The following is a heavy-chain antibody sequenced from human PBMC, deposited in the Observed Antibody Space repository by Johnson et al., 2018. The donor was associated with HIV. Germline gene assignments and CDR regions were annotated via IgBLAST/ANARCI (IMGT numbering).Heavy chain of an antibody. V-gene: IGHV3-11*01. D-gene: IGHD3-10*01. Sequence: QEQLVESGGGLVQPGGSLRLSCAASAFTFSDYYMTWVRQAPGKGLEWLSYITSSGTSSYYADSVKGRLTISRDNAKNSLYLQMNSLKTEDTAVYYCTTEWEYYYGSGKLDAFDIWGQGTMVTVSS. CDR2: ITSSGTSS. J-gene: IGHJ3*02. CDR3: TTEWEYYYGSGKLDAFDI. CDR1: AFTFSDYY.